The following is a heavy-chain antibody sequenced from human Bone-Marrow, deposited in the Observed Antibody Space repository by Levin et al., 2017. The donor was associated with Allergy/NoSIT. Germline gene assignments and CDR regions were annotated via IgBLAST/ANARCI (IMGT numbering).Heavy chain of an antibody. D-gene: IGHD3-10*01. V-gene: IGHV2-26*01. Sequence: SGPTLVKPTETLTLTCTVSGFSLGNAKMGVSWIRQPPGKALEWLADISSNDDKSYNASLRSRLTISQDTSNSQVILPMTNMDPVDTATYYCARIGSNFYFYFDSWGQGTLVAVSS. CDR1: GFSLGNAKMG. CDR2: ISSNDDK. J-gene: IGHJ4*02. CDR3: ARIGSNFYFYFDS.